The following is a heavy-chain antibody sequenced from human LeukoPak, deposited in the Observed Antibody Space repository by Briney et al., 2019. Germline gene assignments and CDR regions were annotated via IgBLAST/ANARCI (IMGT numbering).Heavy chain of an antibody. V-gene: IGHV1-69*06. CDR3: ARDPPEGGWYDAFDI. CDR1: GGTFSSYA. Sequence: ASVKVSCKASGGTFSSYAISWVRQAPGQGLEWMGGIIPIFGTANYAQKFQGRVTITADKSTSTAYMELSSLRSEDTAVYYCARDPPEGGWYDAFDIWGQGTMVTVSS. J-gene: IGHJ3*02. D-gene: IGHD6-19*01. CDR2: IIPIFGTA.